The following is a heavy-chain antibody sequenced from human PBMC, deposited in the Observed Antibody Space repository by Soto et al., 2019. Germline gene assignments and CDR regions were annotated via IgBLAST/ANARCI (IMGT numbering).Heavy chain of an antibody. Sequence: PRGFLRLSCAASGFAFSSSPMTWARPPPGKGLDWFSAISGSGGSTYYAHSVKGRLTISRDNSKNTLYLQMNSLRAEDTAVYYCAKVNWGAAAFYENYYGMDVWGQGTTVTVSS. J-gene: IGHJ6*02. CDR2: ISGSGGST. V-gene: IGHV3-23*01. CDR1: GFAFSSSP. CDR3: AKVNWGAAAFYENYYGMDV. D-gene: IGHD6-13*01.